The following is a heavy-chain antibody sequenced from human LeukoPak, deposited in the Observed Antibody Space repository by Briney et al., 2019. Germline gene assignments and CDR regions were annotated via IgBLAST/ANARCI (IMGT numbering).Heavy chain of an antibody. D-gene: IGHD4/OR15-4a*01. J-gene: IGHJ6*03. CDR3: ARRANSPYYYYYMDV. CDR2: ISSSGSTI. Sequence: TGGSLRLSCAASGFTFSSYEMNWVRQAPGKGLEWVSYISSSGSTIYYADSVKGRFTISRDNAKNSLYLQMNSLRAEDTAVYYCARRANSPYYYYYMDVWGKGTTVTISS. V-gene: IGHV3-48*03. CDR1: GFTFSSYE.